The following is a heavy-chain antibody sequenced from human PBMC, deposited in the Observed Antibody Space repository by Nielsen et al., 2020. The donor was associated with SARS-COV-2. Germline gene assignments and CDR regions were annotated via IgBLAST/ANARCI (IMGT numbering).Heavy chain of an antibody. Sequence: GESLKISCAASGFTFDDYGMSWVRQAPGKGLEWVAGITWNGGSTGYADSVKGRFTISRDNAKNSLYLQMNSLRAEDTALYHCAIYEFWSGPGGMDVWGQGTTVTVSS. CDR2: ITWNGGST. J-gene: IGHJ6*02. CDR3: AIYEFWSGPGGMDV. CDR1: GFTFDDYG. D-gene: IGHD3-3*01. V-gene: IGHV3-20*01.